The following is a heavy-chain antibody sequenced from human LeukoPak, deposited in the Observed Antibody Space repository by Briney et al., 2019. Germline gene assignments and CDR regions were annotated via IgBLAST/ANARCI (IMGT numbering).Heavy chain of an antibody. D-gene: IGHD1-7*01. CDR3: ARRGPWAELRVDVDY. CDR1: GGSISSSSYY. Sequence: SETLSLTCTVSGGSISSSSYYWGWIRQPPGKGLEWIGSIYYSGSTYYNPSLKSRVTISVDTSKNQFSLKLSFVTAADTAVNYCARRGPWAELRVDVDYWGQGTLVSASS. J-gene: IGHJ4*02. V-gene: IGHV4-39*07. CDR2: IYYSGST.